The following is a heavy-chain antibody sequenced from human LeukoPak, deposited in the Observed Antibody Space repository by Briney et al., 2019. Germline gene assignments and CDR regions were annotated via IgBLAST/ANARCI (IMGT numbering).Heavy chain of an antibody. D-gene: IGHD7-27*01. CDR1: GYTFTNYD. CDR3: VRGPPNWGFDY. Sequence: ASVKVSCKASGYTFTNYDINWVRQATGQGLEWMGWKGSNSGDTGYAQKFQDRVTMTRDTFISTAYMELNNVRSEDTAVYYCVRGPPNWGFDYWGQGTLVTVSS. J-gene: IGHJ4*02. V-gene: IGHV1-8*01. CDR2: KGSNSGDT.